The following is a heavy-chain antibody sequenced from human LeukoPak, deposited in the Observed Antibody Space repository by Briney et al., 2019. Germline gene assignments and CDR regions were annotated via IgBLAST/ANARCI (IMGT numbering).Heavy chain of an antibody. V-gene: IGHV3-11*01. D-gene: IGHD5-18*01. CDR2: ISNSDNTI. CDR3: ARVWGEYGYSPGY. Sequence: GGSLRLSCAASGFTLSDYYMIWIRQAPGKGLEWVSYISNSDNTIYYADSVKGRFIISRDNTKNSLFLQMNSLRAEDTAVYYCARVWGEYGYSPGYWGQGTLVTVSS. CDR1: GFTLSDYY. J-gene: IGHJ4*02.